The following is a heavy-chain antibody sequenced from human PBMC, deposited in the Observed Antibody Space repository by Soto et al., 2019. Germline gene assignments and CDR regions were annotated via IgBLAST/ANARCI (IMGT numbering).Heavy chain of an antibody. CDR3: AKDLGLGGPGSWYYFDY. J-gene: IGHJ4*02. CDR2: ISYDGSNK. V-gene: IGHV3-30*18. Sequence: QVQLVESGGGVVQPGRSLRLSCAASGFTFSSYGMHWVRQAPGKGLEWVAVISYDGSNKYYAASVKGRFTISRDNSKNTLYLQMNSLRPEDTAVYYCAKDLGLGGPGSWYYFDYWGQGTLVTVS. CDR1: GFTFSSYG. D-gene: IGHD3-10*01.